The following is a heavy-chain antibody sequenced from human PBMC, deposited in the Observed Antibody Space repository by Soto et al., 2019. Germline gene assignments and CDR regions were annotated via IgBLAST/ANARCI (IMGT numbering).Heavy chain of an antibody. Sequence: GGSLRLSCAASGFTFSSYGMHWVRQAPGKGLEWVAVISYDGSNKYYADSVKGRFTISRDNSKNTLYLQMNSLRAEDTAVYYCAKSSHNLAVAALWGQGTLVTVSS. CDR2: ISYDGSNK. CDR1: GFTFSSYG. J-gene: IGHJ4*02. D-gene: IGHD6-19*01. CDR3: AKSSHNLAVAAL. V-gene: IGHV3-30*18.